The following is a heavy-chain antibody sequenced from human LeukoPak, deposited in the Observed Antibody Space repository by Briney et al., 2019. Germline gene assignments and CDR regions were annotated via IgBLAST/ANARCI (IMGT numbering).Heavy chain of an antibody. D-gene: IGHD6-19*01. CDR1: GGSFSGYS. CDR3: ARAPTAIAVAGTGWFDP. J-gene: IGHJ5*02. V-gene: IGHV4-34*01. CDR2: ITHSGSS. Sequence: KPSETLSLTCAVYGGSFSGYSWSWIRQPPGKGLEWIGEITHSGSSNYNPSLKSRVTISVDTSKNQFSLKLSSVTAADTAVYYCARAPTAIAVAGTGWFDPWGQGTLVTVSS.